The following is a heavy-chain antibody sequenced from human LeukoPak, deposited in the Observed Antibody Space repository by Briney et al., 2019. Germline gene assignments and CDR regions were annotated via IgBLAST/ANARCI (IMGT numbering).Heavy chain of an antibody. V-gene: IGHV3-23*01. D-gene: IGHD3-10*01. Sequence: PGGSLRLSCVASGFAFSSYAMSWVRQAPGKGLEWVSAISGSSSVTYYTDSVKGRFIISRHNSKNTLYLQMNSLRAADTAVYFCAKGEYYYGSGDAYYFDYLGQGTLVTVSS. CDR2: ISGSSSVT. J-gene: IGHJ4*02. CDR1: GFAFSSYA. CDR3: AKGEYYYGSGDAYYFDY.